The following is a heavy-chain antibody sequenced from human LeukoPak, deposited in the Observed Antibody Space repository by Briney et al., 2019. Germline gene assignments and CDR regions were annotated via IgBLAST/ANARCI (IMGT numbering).Heavy chain of an antibody. CDR1: GFTFRNYG. J-gene: IGHJ4*02. V-gene: IGHV3-30*18. Sequence: GGSLRLSCAVSGFTFRNYGMHWVRQAPGKGLEWVAVISYDESDNYYGDSVKGRFTISRDNSKNTLFLQMNSLRAEDAAVYFCAKDFRRADYYDSSGYYRMIDYWGQGTLVTVSS. CDR2: ISYDESDN. CDR3: AKDFRRADYYDSSGYYRMIDY. D-gene: IGHD3-22*01.